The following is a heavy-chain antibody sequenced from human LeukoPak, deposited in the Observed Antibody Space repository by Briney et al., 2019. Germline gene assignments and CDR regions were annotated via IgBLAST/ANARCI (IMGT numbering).Heavy chain of an antibody. CDR3: ARGGGIVATTGYYYYYMDV. Sequence: SQTLSLTCSISGDSVSSNSAAWNWIRQSPSRGLEWLGSTYYRSKWYNDYAVSVKSRITINPDTSKNQFSLQLNSVTPDDTAVYYCARGGGIVATTGYYYYYMDVWGKGTTVTVSS. CDR2: TYYRSKWYN. CDR1: GDSVSSNSAA. J-gene: IGHJ6*03. V-gene: IGHV6-1*01. D-gene: IGHD5-12*01.